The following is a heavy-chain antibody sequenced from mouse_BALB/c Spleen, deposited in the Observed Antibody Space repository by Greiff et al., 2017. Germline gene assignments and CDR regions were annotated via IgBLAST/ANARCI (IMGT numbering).Heavy chain of an antibody. J-gene: IGHJ4*01. Sequence: VQLQQSGPELVKPGASVKMSCKASGYTFTSYVMHWVKQKPGQGLEWIGYINPYNDGTKYNEKFKGKATLTSDKSSSTAYMELSSLTSEDSAVYYCARGYGNYGYAMDYWGQGTSVTVSS. CDR1: GYTFTSYV. V-gene: IGHV1-14*01. CDR2: INPYNDGT. D-gene: IGHD2-10*02. CDR3: ARGYGNYGYAMDY.